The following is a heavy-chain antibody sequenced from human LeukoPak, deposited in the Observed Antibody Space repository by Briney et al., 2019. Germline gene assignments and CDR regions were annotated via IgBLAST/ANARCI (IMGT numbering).Heavy chain of an antibody. CDR3: ARDSRTVFDP. V-gene: IGHV4-4*02. CDR1: GDSINSLDL. CDR2: MYLSGTT. D-gene: IGHD2/OR15-2a*01. Sequence: PSGTLSLTCTVSGDSINSLDLWSWVRQPPGKGLEWIGEMYLSGTTHSNPSVKSRVTISIDKSKNQFFLNLSSVTAADTAVYYCARDSRTVFDPWGQGTLVTVSS. J-gene: IGHJ5*02.